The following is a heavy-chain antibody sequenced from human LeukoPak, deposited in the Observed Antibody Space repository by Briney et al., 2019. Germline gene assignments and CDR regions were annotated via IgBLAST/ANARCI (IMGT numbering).Heavy chain of an antibody. J-gene: IGHJ4*02. CDR1: GFTFSSYA. Sequence: GGSLRLSCAASGFTFSSYAMSWVRQAPGKGLEWVSGISGSGGGSSTYYTDSVKGRFTISRDNSKNTLYPQMNSLRVEDTAVYYCAKVSDFWSGYYDDYWGQGTLVTVSS. CDR3: AKVSDFWSGYYDDY. CDR2: ISGSGGGSST. V-gene: IGHV3-23*01. D-gene: IGHD3-3*01.